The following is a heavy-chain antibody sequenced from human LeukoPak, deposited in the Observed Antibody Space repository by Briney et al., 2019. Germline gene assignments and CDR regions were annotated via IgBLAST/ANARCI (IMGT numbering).Heavy chain of an antibody. J-gene: IGHJ4*02. Sequence: GGSLRLSCAASGFTFSSYGMHWVRQAPGKGLEWVAVISYDGSNKYYADSVKGRFTISRDDSKNTLYLQMNSLRAEDTAVYYCAKDGYYYGLSDYWGQGTLVTVSS. CDR2: ISYDGSNK. CDR1: GFTFSSYG. CDR3: AKDGYYYGLSDY. D-gene: IGHD3-10*01. V-gene: IGHV3-30*18.